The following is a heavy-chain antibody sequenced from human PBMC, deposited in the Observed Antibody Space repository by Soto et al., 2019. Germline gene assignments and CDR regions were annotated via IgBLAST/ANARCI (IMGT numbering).Heavy chain of an antibody. CDR1: GFTFDDYT. J-gene: IGHJ4*01. V-gene: IGHV3-9*01. CDR2: ITWNSDNI. D-gene: IGHD4-17*01. CDR3: ARADGLEARPFDH. Sequence: EVKLVEPGGGLVQPGRSLRLSCEASGFTFDDYTMHWVRTASGKGLVWVSSITWNSDNIVYADSVRGRFTISRDNAKNSLYLEMISLRVEDTALYYCARADGLEARPFDHWGHGSLVAVSA.